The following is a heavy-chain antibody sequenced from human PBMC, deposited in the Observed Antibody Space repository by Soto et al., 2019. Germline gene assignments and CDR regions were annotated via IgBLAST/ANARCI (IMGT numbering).Heavy chain of an antibody. J-gene: IGHJ4*02. D-gene: IGHD6-19*01. CDR2: ISGSGGST. V-gene: IGHV3-23*01. CDR1: GFTFSSYA. CDR3: AKALSSGWYTNFDY. Sequence: GGSLRLSCAASGFTFSSYAMSWVLQAPGKGLEWVSAISGSGGSTYYADSVKGRFTISRDNSKNTLHLQMNSLRAEDTAVYYCAKALSSGWYTNFDYWGQGTLVTVSS.